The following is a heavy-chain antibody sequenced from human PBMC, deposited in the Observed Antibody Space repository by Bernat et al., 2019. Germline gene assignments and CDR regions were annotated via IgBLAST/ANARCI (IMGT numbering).Heavy chain of an antibody. CDR3: AKDGPEYSSSSGGMDV. J-gene: IGHJ6*02. D-gene: IGHD6-6*01. Sequence: QVQLVESGGGVVQPGRSLRLSCAASGFTFSSYGMHWVRQAPGKGLEWVAVISYDGSNKYYADSVKGRFTISRDNSKNTLYLQMNSLRAEDTAVYYRAKDGPEYSSSSGGMDVWGQGTTVTVSS. CDR2: ISYDGSNK. CDR1: GFTFSSYG. V-gene: IGHV3-30*18.